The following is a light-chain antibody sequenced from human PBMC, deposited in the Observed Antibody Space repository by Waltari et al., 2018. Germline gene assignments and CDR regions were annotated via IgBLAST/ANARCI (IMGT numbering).Light chain of an antibody. CDR1: SSNIGDNT. CDR3: AAWDDSLNGPV. V-gene: IGLV1-44*01. CDR2: GTR. Sequence: QSVLTQPPSASGTPGQSILISCSGRSSNIGDNTVTWYQQVPGTAPKLLIYGTRERPSGVSNRLSGSKSGTSASLAISVLQPEDEADYYCAAWDDSLNGPVFGTGTKVTVL. J-gene: IGLJ1*01.